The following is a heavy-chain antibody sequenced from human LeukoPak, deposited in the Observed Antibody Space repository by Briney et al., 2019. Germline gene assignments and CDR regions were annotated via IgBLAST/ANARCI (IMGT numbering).Heavy chain of an antibody. CDR1: GFTLSSYA. CDR3: AKIRYITIFGVDPRTLWNAFDT. J-gene: IGHJ3*02. CDR2: ISGGGGST. Sequence: GGSLRLSCAASGFTLSSYAMSWVRQAPGKGLEWVSVISGGGGSTYYADSVKGRFTISRDNSKNTLYLQMNSLRAEDTAVYYCAKIRYITIFGVDPRTLWNAFDTWGQGTMVTVSS. D-gene: IGHD3-3*01. V-gene: IGHV3-23*01.